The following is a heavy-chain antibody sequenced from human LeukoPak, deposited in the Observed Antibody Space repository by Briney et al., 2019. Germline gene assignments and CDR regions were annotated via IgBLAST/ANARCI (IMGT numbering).Heavy chain of an antibody. CDR2: ISSSSSYI. CDR3: ASSQGGVPGHYFDY. Sequence: GGSLRLSCAASGFTFSSYSMNWVRQAPGKGLEWVSSISSSSSYIYYADSVKGRFTISRDNAKNSLYLQMNSLRAEDTAVYYCASSQGGVPGHYFDYWGQGTLVTVSS. V-gene: IGHV3-21*01. J-gene: IGHJ4*02. D-gene: IGHD3-16*01. CDR1: GFTFSSYS.